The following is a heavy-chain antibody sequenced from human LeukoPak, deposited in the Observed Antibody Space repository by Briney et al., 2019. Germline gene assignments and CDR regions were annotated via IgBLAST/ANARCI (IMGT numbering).Heavy chain of an antibody. V-gene: IGHV3-23*01. D-gene: IGHD6-6*01. CDR1: GFTFSSYA. J-gene: IGHJ4*02. CDR3: AKAGPAYSSSSCHYFDY. CDR2: ISGSVGST. Sequence: GGSLRLSCAASGFTFSSYAMSWVRQAPGKGLEWVSAISGSVGSTYYAESVKGRFTISRDNSKNTMYLEMNSLRAEDTAVYYCAKAGPAYSSSSCHYFDYWGQGTLVTVSS.